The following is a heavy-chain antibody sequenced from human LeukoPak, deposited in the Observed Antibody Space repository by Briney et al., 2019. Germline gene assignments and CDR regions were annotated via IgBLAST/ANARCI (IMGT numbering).Heavy chain of an antibody. CDR1: GFTFSSYA. J-gene: IGHJ6*02. Sequence: GGSLRLSCAASGFTFSSYAMDWVRQAPGKGLEWVAVISYDGSKKYYADSVKGRFTISRDNSKNTLYLQMNSLRVEDTAVYYCARELKTPWPVLNPYYYYGMDVWGQGTTVTVSS. D-gene: IGHD6-19*01. CDR3: ARELKTPWPVLNPYYYYGMDV. V-gene: IGHV3-30*04. CDR2: ISYDGSKK.